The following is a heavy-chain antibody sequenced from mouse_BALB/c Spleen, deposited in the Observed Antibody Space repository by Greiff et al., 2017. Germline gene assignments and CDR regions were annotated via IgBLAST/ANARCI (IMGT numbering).Heavy chain of an antibody. CDR3: ARVLYYYGSTYAMDY. Sequence: EVKVVESGGGLVQPGGSLKLSCAASGFTFSSYGMSWVRQTPDKRLELVATINSNGGSTYYPDSVKGRFTISRDNAKNTLYLQMSSLKSEDTAMYYCARVLYYYGSTYAMDYWGQGTSVTVSS. D-gene: IGHD1-1*01. CDR2: INSNGGST. J-gene: IGHJ4*01. CDR1: GFTFSSYG. V-gene: IGHV5-6-3*01.